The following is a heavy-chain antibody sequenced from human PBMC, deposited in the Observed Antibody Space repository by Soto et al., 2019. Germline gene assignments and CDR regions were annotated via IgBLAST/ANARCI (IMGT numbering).Heavy chain of an antibody. D-gene: IGHD2-15*01. V-gene: IGHV4-34*01. CDR1: GGSFSGYY. CDR3: ASLKVAAIPHYFDY. J-gene: IGHJ4*02. Sequence: SETLSLTCAVYGGSFSGYYWSWIRQPPGKGLEWIGEINHSGSTNYNPSLKSRVTISVDTSKNQFSLKLSSVTAADTAVYYCASLKVAAIPHYFDYWGQGTLVTVS. CDR2: INHSGST.